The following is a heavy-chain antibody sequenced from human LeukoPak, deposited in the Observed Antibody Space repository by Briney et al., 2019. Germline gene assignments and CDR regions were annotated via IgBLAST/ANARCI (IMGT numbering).Heavy chain of an antibody. D-gene: IGHD3-22*01. CDR1: GFTFSFYS. V-gene: IGHV3-21*01. Sequence: PGGSRRLTCTASGFTFSFYSMNWVRQAPGMGLEWVSSITSSSSYIYYADSVKGRFTISRDNAKNSLYLQMNSLRAEDTAVYYCARGVNYYDSSAYSYWGQGTLLTVSS. CDR3: ARGVNYYDSSAYSY. J-gene: IGHJ4*02. CDR2: ITSSSSYI.